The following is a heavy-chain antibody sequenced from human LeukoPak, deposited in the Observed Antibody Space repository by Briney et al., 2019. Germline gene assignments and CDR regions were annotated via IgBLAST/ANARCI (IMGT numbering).Heavy chain of an antibody. J-gene: IGHJ5*02. V-gene: IGHV4-59*01. CDR3: ARVTTVTTYFRFDP. CDR2: IYYSGST. D-gene: IGHD4-11*01. CDR1: GGSISSYY. Sequence: SETLSLTCTVSGGSISSYYWSWIRQPPGKGLEWIGYIYYSGSTNYNPSLKSRVTISVDTSKNQLSLKLSSVTAADTAVYYCARVTTVTTYFRFDPWGQGTLVTVSS.